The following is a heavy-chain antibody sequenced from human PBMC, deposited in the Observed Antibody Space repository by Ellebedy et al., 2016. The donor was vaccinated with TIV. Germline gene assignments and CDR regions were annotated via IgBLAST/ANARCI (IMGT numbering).Heavy chain of an antibody. CDR1: GGSVDTYF. Sequence: MPSETLSLTCSISGGSVDTYFWSWVRQSPEKGLEWIGHSYNTGTTNYNPSLESRVTISLDTSRRQFSLRLSSVTAADTAVYFCAKRPSSPFYGMDVWGQGTTVTVSS. CDR3: AKRPSSPFYGMDV. CDR2: SYNTGTT. J-gene: IGHJ6*02. V-gene: IGHV4-4*08.